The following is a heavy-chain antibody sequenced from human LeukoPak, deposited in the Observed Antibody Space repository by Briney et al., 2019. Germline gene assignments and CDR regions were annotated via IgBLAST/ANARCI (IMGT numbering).Heavy chain of an antibody. CDR1: GGSISSYY. CDR2: IYYSGST. D-gene: IGHD2-15*01. V-gene: IGHV4-59*01. J-gene: IGHJ3*02. Sequence: PSETLSLTCTVSGGSISSYYWSWIRQPPGKGLEWIGYIYYSGSTNYNPSLKSRVTISVDTSKNQFSLKLSSETAADTAVYYCASQYVARDDAFDIWGQGTMVTVSS. CDR3: ASQYVARDDAFDI.